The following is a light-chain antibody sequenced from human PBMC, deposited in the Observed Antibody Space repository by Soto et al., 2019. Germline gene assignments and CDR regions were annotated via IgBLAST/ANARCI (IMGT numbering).Light chain of an antibody. Sequence: EIVLTHSPGTLSGXPXXXXTXXXRASQSISINLAWYQQRPGQAPRLLIYGASTRATGIPARFSGSGSGTEFTLTISSLQSEDFAVYYCQQYNNWPRTFGQGTKVDIK. V-gene: IGKV3-15*01. CDR2: GAS. J-gene: IGKJ1*01. CDR1: QSISIN. CDR3: QQYNNWPRT.